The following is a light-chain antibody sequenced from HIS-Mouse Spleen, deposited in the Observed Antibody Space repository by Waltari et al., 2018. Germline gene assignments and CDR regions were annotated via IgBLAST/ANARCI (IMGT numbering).Light chain of an antibody. V-gene: IGKV1-33*01. Sequence: DIQMTQSPSSLSASVGDSVTITCQASQDISHYLNWYQQKPVKAPKLLIYDASNLETGVPSRFSGSGSGTDFTFTISSLQPEDIATYYCQQYDNLPFTFGPGTKGDIK. CDR2: DAS. CDR1: QDISHY. J-gene: IGKJ3*01. CDR3: QQYDNLPFT.